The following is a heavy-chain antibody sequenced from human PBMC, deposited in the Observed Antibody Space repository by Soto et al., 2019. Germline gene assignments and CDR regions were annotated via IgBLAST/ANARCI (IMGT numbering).Heavy chain of an antibody. CDR1: GFNFSDHY. CDR3: ARSSRTGLDY. V-gene: IGHV3-72*01. D-gene: IGHD1-1*01. CDR2: TRNKANSYTT. J-gene: IGHJ4*02. Sequence: GGSLRLSCAASGFNFSDHYIDWVRQAPGKGLEWVGRTRNKANSYTTEYAASVKGRFTISRDDSKNSLYLQMNSLKTEDTAVYYCARSSRTGLDYWGQGTLVTVSS.